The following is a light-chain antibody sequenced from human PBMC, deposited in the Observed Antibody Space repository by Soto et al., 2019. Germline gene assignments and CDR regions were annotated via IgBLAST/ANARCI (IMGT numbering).Light chain of an antibody. CDR2: SNE. V-gene: IGLV1-44*01. CDR3: TAWDTSLTGHLV. J-gene: IGLJ2*01. CDR1: TSNIGSHS. Sequence: QSVLTQPPSASGAPGQTVTISCSGTTSNIGSHSVNWYRQLPGTAPKVVMFSNEERPSGVPDRFSGSKSGTSASLTITGLQSEDEADYYCTAWDTSLTGHLVFGGGTKLTVL.